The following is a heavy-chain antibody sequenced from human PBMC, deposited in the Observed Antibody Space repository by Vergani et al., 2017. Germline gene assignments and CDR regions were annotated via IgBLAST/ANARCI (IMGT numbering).Heavy chain of an antibody. CDR2: ISSSGSTI. CDR1: GFTFSSYE. Sequence: EVQLVESGGGLVQPGGSLRLSCAASGFTFSSYEMNWVRQAPGKGLEWVSYISSSGSTIYYADSVKGRFTIARDNAKNSLYLQMNSLRGEDTAVYYCARFARLGYCSGGSCFHFDYWGQGTLVTVSS. CDR3: ARFARLGYCSGGSCFHFDY. D-gene: IGHD2-15*01. J-gene: IGHJ4*02. V-gene: IGHV3-48*03.